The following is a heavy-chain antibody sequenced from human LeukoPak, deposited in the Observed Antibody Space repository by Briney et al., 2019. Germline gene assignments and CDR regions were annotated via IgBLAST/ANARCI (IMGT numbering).Heavy chain of an antibody. CDR3: AREGYDFWSGPSHHYYGMDV. CDR2: IYYSGST. J-gene: IGHJ6*02. Sequence: SETLSLTCTVSGGSISSYYWSWLRQPPGKGLEWVGYIYYSGSTNYNPSLKSRVTISVNTSKNQFSLKLSSVTAADTAVYYCAREGYDFWSGPSHHYYGMDVWGQGTTVTVSS. D-gene: IGHD3-3*01. V-gene: IGHV4-59*01. CDR1: GGSISSYY.